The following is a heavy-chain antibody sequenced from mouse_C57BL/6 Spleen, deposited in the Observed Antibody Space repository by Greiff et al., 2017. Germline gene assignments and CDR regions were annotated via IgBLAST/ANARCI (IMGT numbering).Heavy chain of an antibody. V-gene: IGHV1-18*01. D-gene: IGHD1-1*01. CDR3: ARKAPHYYGSSYWYFDV. CDR2: INPNNGGT. Sequence: VQLQQSGPELVKPGASVKIPCKASGYTFTDYNMDWVKQSHGKSLEWIGDINPNNGGTIYNQKFKGKATLTVDKSSSTAYMELRSLTSEDTAVYYCARKAPHYYGSSYWYFDVWGTGTTVTVSS. CDR1: GYTFTDYN. J-gene: IGHJ1*03.